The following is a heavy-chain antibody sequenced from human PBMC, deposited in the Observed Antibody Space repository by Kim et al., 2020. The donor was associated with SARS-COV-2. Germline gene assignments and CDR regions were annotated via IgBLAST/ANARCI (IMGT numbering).Heavy chain of an antibody. J-gene: IGHJ3*02. D-gene: IGHD3-3*01. CDR2: INPNSGGT. CDR1: GYTFTGYY. CDR3: ARVGIRTIFGVLSNSWHAFDI. V-gene: IGHV1-2*06. Sequence: ASVKVSCKASGYTFTGYYMHWVRQAPGQGLEWMGRINPNSGGTNYAQKFQGRVTMTRDTSISTAYMELSRLRSDDTAVYYCARVGIRTIFGVLSNSWHAFDIWGQGTMVTVSS.